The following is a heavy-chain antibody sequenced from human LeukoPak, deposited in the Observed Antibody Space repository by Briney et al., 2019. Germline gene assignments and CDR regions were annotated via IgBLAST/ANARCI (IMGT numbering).Heavy chain of an antibody. Sequence: GGSLRLSCAASGFTFSSYSMSWVRQAPGKGLEWVSTISGSTDGPYYADSVKGRFAISRDNSRNTLYLQINSLRAEDTAVYYCAKDPLGYGGHYFDYWGQGTLVTVSS. V-gene: IGHV3-23*01. CDR1: GFTFSSYS. D-gene: IGHD4-23*01. CDR2: ISGSTDGP. J-gene: IGHJ4*02. CDR3: AKDPLGYGGHYFDY.